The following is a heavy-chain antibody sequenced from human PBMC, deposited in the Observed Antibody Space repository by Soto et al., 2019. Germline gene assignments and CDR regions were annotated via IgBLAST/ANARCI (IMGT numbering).Heavy chain of an antibody. Sequence: ASVKVSCKASGYTFTSYYMHWVRQAPGQGLEWMGIINPSGGSTSYAQKFQGRVTMTGDTSTGTVYMELSSLRSEDTAVYYCARAGCSSTSCYVKRLRAFDIWGQGTMVTVSS. CDR2: INPSGGST. CDR1: GYTFTSYY. D-gene: IGHD2-2*01. V-gene: IGHV1-46*03. J-gene: IGHJ3*02. CDR3: ARAGCSSTSCYVKRLRAFDI.